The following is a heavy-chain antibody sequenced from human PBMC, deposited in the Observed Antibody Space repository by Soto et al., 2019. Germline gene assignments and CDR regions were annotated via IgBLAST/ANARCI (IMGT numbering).Heavy chain of an antibody. V-gene: IGHV3-7*03. Sequence: GGSLRLSCAASGFTFSSYWMSWVRQAPGKGLEWVANIKQDGSEKYYVDSVKGRFTISRDNAKNSLYLQMNSLRVEDTSVYYCERDSRDDAFDIWGQGTMVTVSS. J-gene: IGHJ3*02. CDR3: ERDSRDDAFDI. CDR1: GFTFSSYW. CDR2: IKQDGSEK.